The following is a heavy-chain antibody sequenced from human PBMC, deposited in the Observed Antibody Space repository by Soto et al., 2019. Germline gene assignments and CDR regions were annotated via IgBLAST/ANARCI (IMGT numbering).Heavy chain of an antibody. D-gene: IGHD3-22*01. J-gene: IGHJ4*02. CDR1: GLIFSSYG. CDR2: ISYDGTNK. CDR3: AKDTYYHDSSGYYVFDY. V-gene: IGHV3-30*18. Sequence: QGQLVESGGGVVQPGRSLRLSCAASGLIFSSYGMHWVRQAPGKGLEWLAVISYDGTNKNYADSVKGRFTISRDNSKNTLYLQMNSLRPDYTAVYYCAKDTYYHDSSGYYVFDYWGQGTLFTVSS.